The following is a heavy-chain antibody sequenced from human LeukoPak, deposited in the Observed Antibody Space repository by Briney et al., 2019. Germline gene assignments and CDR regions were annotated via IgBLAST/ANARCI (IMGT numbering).Heavy chain of an antibody. CDR2: IYWDDDK. J-gene: IGHJ4*02. V-gene: IGHV2-5*02. CDR1: GFSLSTSGVG. Sequence: SGPTLVNPTQPLTLTCTFSGFSLSTSGVGVGWIRQPPGKALEWLALIYWDDDKRYSPSLKSRLTITKDTSKNQVVLTMTNMDPVDTATYYCAHGYYDYVWGSYRYPYFDYGGQGTLVTVS. D-gene: IGHD3-16*02. CDR3: AHGYYDYVWGSYRYPYFDY.